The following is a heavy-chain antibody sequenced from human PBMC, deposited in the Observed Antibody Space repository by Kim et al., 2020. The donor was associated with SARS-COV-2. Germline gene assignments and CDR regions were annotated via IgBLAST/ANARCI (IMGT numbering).Heavy chain of an antibody. V-gene: IGHV3-7*01. J-gene: IGHJ6*02. D-gene: IGHD3-10*01. CDR3: ARDILSWGSYYSRAYFHGMDV. CDR1: GFTFGSYW. Sequence: GGSLRLSCVASGFTFGSYWMSWVRQAPGKGLEWVANINQGGSEKYFVGSVKGRFTISRDNAKNSLYLQMNSLRAEDTAMYFCARDILSWGSYYSRAYFHGMDVWGQGTTVTVSS. CDR2: INQGGSEK.